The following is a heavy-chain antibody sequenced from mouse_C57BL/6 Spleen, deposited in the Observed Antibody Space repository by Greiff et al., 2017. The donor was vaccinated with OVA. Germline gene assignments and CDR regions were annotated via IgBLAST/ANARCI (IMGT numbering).Heavy chain of an antibody. J-gene: IGHJ1*03. D-gene: IGHD3-2*02. CDR3: ARTSSGYYWYFDV. V-gene: IGHV5-17*01. CDR2: ISSGSSTI. Sequence: EVQGVESGGGLVKPGGSLKLSCAASGFTFSDYGMHWVRQAPEKGLEWVAYISSGSSTIYYADTVKGRFTISRDNAKNTLFLQMTSLRSEDTAMYYCARTSSGYYWYFDVWGTGTTVTVSS. CDR1: GFTFSDYG.